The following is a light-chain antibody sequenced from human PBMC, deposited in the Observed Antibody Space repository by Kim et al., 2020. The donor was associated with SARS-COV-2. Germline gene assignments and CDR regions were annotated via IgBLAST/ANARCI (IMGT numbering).Light chain of an antibody. CDR2: DND. J-gene: IGLJ3*02. CDR3: GTWDSNLSVGM. Sequence: QSVLTQPPSVSAAPGQKVSISCSGGNSNLGNNYVSWYQHLPGTAPKLLIYDNDKRPSGIPDRFSGSKYGTSATLHITGLQTGDEADYYCGTWDSNLSVGMFGGGTQLTVL. V-gene: IGLV1-51*01. CDR1: NSNLGNNY.